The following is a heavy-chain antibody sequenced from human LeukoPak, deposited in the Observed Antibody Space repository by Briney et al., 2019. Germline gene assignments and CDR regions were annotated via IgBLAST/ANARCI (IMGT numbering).Heavy chain of an antibody. V-gene: IGHV1-58*01. CDR3: AAEPQLGERYYYYMEG. D-gene: IGHD1-1*01. CDR1: GFTFTSSA. J-gene: IGHJ6*03. Sequence: ASVKFSCKASGFTFTSSAVQWVRQARGQRLEWMGWIVVGRGNTNYAQKFQERVTITRDMSTSTAYMELTSLRSEDTAVYYCAAEPQLGERYYYYMEGWGKGTTVTVSS. CDR2: IVVGRGNT.